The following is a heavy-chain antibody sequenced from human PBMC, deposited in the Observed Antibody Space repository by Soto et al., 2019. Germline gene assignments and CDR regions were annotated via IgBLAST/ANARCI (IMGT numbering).Heavy chain of an antibody. D-gene: IGHD6-13*01. CDR2: IYHSGST. CDR3: ARNRGSSDFDY. V-gene: IGHV4-4*02. CDR1: GGSFSSRNW. J-gene: IGHJ4*02. Sequence: QVQLQESGPGLVKPSGTLSLTCAVSGGSFSSRNWWTWVRQRPGKGLEWIGEIYHSGSTNYNPSLKSRGTISVDKSKNQFSLKLNSVTAADTAVYYCARNRGSSDFDYWGQGTLVTVSS.